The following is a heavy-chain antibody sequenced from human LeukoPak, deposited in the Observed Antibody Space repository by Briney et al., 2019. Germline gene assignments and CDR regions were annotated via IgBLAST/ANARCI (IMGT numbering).Heavy chain of an antibody. J-gene: IGHJ3*02. CDR1: GGSISPYY. CDR3: ARATRYTAYDFAFDI. D-gene: IGHD5-12*01. V-gene: IGHV4-59*01. Sequence: SETLSLTCTVSGGSISPYYWSWIRQPPGKGLEWIGYIYYSGSTNYNPSLKSRVTISVDTSKNQFSLNLTSVTAADTAVYYCARATRYTAYDFAFDIWGQGTMVTVSS. CDR2: IYYSGST.